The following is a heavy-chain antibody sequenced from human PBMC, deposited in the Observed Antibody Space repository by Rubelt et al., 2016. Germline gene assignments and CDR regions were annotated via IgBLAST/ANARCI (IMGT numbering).Heavy chain of an antibody. CDR2: DGTNK. Sequence: DGTNKYYADSVKGRFTISRDNSKNTLYLQMNSLRPEDTAVYYCARGVGNDGGVDHPWGQGTLVTVSS. J-gene: IGHJ5*02. V-gene: IGHV3-30*01. CDR3: ARGVGNDGGVDHP. D-gene: IGHD4-23*01.